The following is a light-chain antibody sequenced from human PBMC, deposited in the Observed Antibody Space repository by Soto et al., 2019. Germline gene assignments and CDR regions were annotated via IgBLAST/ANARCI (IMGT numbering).Light chain of an antibody. Sequence: QSVLTQPASVSGSPGQSITISCTGTSSDFGSYNLVSWYQQHPGKAPKLMIYEGSKRPSGVSNRFSGSKSGNTASLTISGLQAEDEADYYCCSYAGSSTFYVFGTGTKVTLL. CDR1: SSDFGSYNL. CDR3: CSYAGSSTFYV. CDR2: EGS. V-gene: IGLV2-23*01. J-gene: IGLJ1*01.